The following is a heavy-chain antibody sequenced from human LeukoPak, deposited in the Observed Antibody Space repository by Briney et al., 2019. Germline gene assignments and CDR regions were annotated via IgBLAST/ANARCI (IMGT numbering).Heavy chain of an antibody. CDR3: AKDGYYSSANHFARLHFDL. V-gene: IGHV3-23*01. D-gene: IGHD3-3*01. CDR1: GFAFSTHA. J-gene: IGHJ2*01. Sequence: GGSLRLSCAPSGFAFSTHAMNWIRQTPGKGLEWLSVISGDIQTTTYASSVKGRFTISRDNSKNTLYLEMNSLRVEDTAIYYCAKDGYYSSANHFARLHFDLWGRGTRVTVSS. CDR2: ISGDIQTT.